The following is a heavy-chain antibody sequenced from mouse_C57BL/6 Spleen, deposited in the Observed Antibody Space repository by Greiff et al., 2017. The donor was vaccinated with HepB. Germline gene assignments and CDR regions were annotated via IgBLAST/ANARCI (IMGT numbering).Heavy chain of an antibody. CDR1: GFTFSDYG. J-gene: IGHJ4*01. V-gene: IGHV5-17*01. CDR2: ISSGSSTI. D-gene: IGHD2-3*01. Sequence: VQLKQSGGGLVKPGGSLKLSCAASGFTFSDYGMHCVRQAPEKGLEWVAYISSGSSTIYYADTVKGRFTISRDNAKNTLFLQMTSLRSEDTAMYYCARILYDGYYGDAMDYWGQGTSVTVSS. CDR3: ARILYDGYYGDAMDY.